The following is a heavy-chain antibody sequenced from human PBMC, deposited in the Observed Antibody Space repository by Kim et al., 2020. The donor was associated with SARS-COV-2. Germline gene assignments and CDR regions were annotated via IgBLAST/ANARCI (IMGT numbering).Heavy chain of an antibody. D-gene: IGHD3-10*01. Sequence: SETLSLTCTVSGGSISSYYWSWIRQPPEKGLEWIGYIYSSGTTSYNPSLKSRVTISLDASKNQFSLKLTSVTAADTALYYCARYSSSGTFYSPFDFWGQGTLVTVSS. V-gene: IGHV4-59*01. CDR2: IYSSGTT. CDR1: GGSISSYY. CDR3: ARYSSSGTFYSPFDF. J-gene: IGHJ4*02.